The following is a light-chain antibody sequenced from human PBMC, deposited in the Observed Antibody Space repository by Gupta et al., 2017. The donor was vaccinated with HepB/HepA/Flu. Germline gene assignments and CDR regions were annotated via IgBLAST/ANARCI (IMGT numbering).Light chain of an antibody. V-gene: IGKV3-20*01. CDR3: QQYGSSPRFT. CDR1: QSVSSSY. Sequence: EIVLTQSPGTLSLSPGERATLSCRASQSVSSSYLAWYQQKPGQAPRLLIYGASSRATGIPDRFSGSGSWTDFTLTIIRLEPEDFAVYYCQQYGSSPRFTFGPGTKVDIK. CDR2: GAS. J-gene: IGKJ3*01.